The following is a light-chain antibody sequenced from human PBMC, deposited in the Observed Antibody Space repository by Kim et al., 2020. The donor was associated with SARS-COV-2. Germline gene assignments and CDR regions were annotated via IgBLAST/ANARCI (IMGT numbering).Light chain of an antibody. V-gene: IGKV3-11*01. J-gene: IGKJ5*01. Sequence: EIVLTQSPATLSLSPGERATLSCRASQSVSSYLAWYQQKPGQAPRLLIYDASNRATGIPARFSGRGSGTDFTLTISSLEPEDFAVYSSQQRSNWPPITFGQGTRLEIK. CDR2: DAS. CDR1: QSVSSY. CDR3: QQRSNWPPIT.